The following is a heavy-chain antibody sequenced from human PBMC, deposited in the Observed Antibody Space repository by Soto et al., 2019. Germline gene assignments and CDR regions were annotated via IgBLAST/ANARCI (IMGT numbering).Heavy chain of an antibody. J-gene: IGHJ4*02. CDR2: INPNSGGT. CDR3: ARVRAYYDSSGPGDY. CDR1: GYTFTGYY. V-gene: IGHV1-2*02. D-gene: IGHD3-22*01. Sequence: QVQLVQSGAEVKKPGASVKVSCKASGYTFTGYYMHWVRQAPGQGLEWMGWINPNSGGTNYAQKFQGRVTMTRDTSISTAYMELSRLRSDDTAVYHCARVRAYYDSSGPGDYWGQGTLVTVSS.